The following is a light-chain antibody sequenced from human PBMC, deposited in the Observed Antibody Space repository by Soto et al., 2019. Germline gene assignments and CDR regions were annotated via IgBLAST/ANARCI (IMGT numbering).Light chain of an antibody. Sequence: DIQMTQSPSSLSASVGDRVTITCQASQDIKNYLNWYQQKSGKAPKLLIYDASDLETGVPSRFSGSGSGTDFTFTINSLQPEDIATYYCLHTDSFPWTFGQGTKVEMK. J-gene: IGKJ1*01. V-gene: IGKV1-33*01. CDR1: QDIKNY. CDR2: DAS. CDR3: LHTDSFPWT.